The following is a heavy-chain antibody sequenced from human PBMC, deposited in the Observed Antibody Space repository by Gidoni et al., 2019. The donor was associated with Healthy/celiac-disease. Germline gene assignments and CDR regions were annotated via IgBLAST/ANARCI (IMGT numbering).Heavy chain of an antibody. J-gene: IGHJ6*03. CDR2: ISYDGSNK. D-gene: IGHD6-13*01. CDR1: GFTFTRYA. V-gene: IGHV3-30-3*01. Sequence: QVQLVESGGGVVQPGRSLRLSCAASGFTFTRYAMHWVRQAPGKGLEWVAVISYDGSNKYYADSVKGRFTISRDNSKNTLYLQMNSLRAEDTAVYYCARDWVAAVTYYYYMDVWGKGTTVTVSS. CDR3: ARDWVAAVTYYYYMDV.